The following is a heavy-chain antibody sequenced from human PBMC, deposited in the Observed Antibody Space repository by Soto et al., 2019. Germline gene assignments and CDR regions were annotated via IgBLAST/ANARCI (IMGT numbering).Heavy chain of an antibody. CDR1: GYTFTSYA. J-gene: IGHJ4*02. CDR3: ARAGSGWSNFDY. D-gene: IGHD6-19*01. CDR2: INAGNGNT. Sequence: VASVKVSCKASGYTFTSYAMHWVRQAPGQRLEWMGWINAGNGNTKYSQKFQGRVTITRDTSASTAYMELSSLRSEDTAVYYCARAGSGWSNFDYWGQGTLVTVS. V-gene: IGHV1-3*01.